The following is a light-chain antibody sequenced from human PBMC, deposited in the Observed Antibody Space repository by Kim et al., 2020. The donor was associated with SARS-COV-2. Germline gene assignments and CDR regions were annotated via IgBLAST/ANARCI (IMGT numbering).Light chain of an antibody. CDR1: QSVSSSY. Sequence: PGERATLSCRASQSVSSSYLAWYQQKPGQAPRLLIYGASTRATGIPDRFSGSGSGTDFTLTISRLEPEDFAVYYCQQYGSSPPWTFGQGTKVDIK. CDR2: GAS. J-gene: IGKJ1*01. CDR3: QQYGSSPPWT. V-gene: IGKV3-20*01.